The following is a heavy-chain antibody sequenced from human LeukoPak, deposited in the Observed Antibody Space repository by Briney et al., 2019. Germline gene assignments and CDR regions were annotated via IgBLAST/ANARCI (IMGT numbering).Heavy chain of an antibody. Sequence: GRSLRLSCTASGFTFSSYGMHWVRQAPGKGLEWVAVIWFDGSNKYYADSVKGRLTISRDNSKSTLYLQMNSLRAEDTAVYYCAKAVAATGHYYFGMDVWGQGTTVAVSS. CDR2: IWFDGSNK. V-gene: IGHV3-33*06. D-gene: IGHD6-19*01. J-gene: IGHJ6*02. CDR1: GFTFSSYG. CDR3: AKAVAATGHYYFGMDV.